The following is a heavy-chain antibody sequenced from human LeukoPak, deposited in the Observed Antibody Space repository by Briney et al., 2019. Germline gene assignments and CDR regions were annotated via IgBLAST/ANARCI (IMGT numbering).Heavy chain of an antibody. V-gene: IGHV1-69*01. CDR3: ARPRRIQGAQPFDY. D-gene: IGHD3-10*01. J-gene: IGHJ4*02. CDR2: IIPIFGTA. Sequence: SVKVSCKAAGGTFSSYAISWGRQAPGQGLEWVGGIIPIFGTANYAQKSQGRVTITADESTSTAYMELSSLRSEDTAVYYCARPRRIQGAQPFDYWGQGTLVTVSS. CDR1: GGTFSSYA.